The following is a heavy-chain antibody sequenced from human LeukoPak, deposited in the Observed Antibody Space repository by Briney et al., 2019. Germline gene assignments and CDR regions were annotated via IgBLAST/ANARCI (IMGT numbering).Heavy chain of an antibody. Sequence: GGSLRLSCAASGFTFSSYAMSWVRQAPGKGLEWVSVIGGSGGSTYYADSVKGRITISRDNSKNTLYLQMNSLRAEDTAVYYCAKVGGSSGYYSFGGQGTLVTVSS. CDR3: AKVGGSSGYYSF. J-gene: IGHJ4*02. V-gene: IGHV3-23*01. CDR2: IGGSGGST. D-gene: IGHD3-22*01. CDR1: GFTFSSYA.